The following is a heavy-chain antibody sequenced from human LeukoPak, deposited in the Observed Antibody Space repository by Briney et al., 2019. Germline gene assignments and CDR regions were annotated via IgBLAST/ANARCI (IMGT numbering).Heavy chain of an antibody. CDR2: IYYSGST. CDR3: ARSEKRYYSIN. J-gene: IGHJ4*02. Sequence: PSETLSLTCTVSGGSISSSSYYWGWIRQPPGKGLEWIGSIYYSGSTYYNPSLKSRVTISVDTSKNQFSLKLSSVTAADTAVYYCARSEKRYYSINWGQGTLVTVSS. D-gene: IGHD3-10*01. CDR1: GGSISSSSYY. V-gene: IGHV4-39*01.